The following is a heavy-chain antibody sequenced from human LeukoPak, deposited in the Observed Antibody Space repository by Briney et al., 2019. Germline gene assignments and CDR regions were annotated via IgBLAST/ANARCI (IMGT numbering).Heavy chain of an antibody. D-gene: IGHD3-10*01. V-gene: IGHV3-30*02. Sequence: GGSLRLSCAASGFTFSSYGMHWVRQAPGKGLEWVAVIWYDGSNKYYADSVKGRFTISRDNSKNTLYLQMNSLRAEDTAVYYCAKELYGPYFDYWGQGTLVTVSS. CDR2: IWYDGSNK. CDR1: GFTFSSYG. J-gene: IGHJ4*02. CDR3: AKELYGPYFDY.